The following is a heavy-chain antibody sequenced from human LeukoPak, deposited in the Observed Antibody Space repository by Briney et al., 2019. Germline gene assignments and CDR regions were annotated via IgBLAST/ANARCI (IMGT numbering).Heavy chain of an antibody. D-gene: IGHD6-13*01. CDR2: FSGSGGRT. CDR1: LSIFTNYA. CDR3: ARHHREFVAASGTYFDY. Sequence: RGSLCLSSAASLSIFTNYALTWVRQGPAPGRERVSSFSGSGGRTLYAYAVNRPCTISRDNSKNTLFLQLDNLCPEDTATYYCARHHREFVAASGTYFDYWGQGTLVTVSS. V-gene: IGHV3-23*01. J-gene: IGHJ4*02.